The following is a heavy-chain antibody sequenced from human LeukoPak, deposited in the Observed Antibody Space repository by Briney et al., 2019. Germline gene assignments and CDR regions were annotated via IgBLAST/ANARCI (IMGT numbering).Heavy chain of an antibody. D-gene: IGHD6-13*01. CDR1: GYIFTANY. Sequence: AAVTVSCQASGYIFTANYMHWVRQPPGQGREWMGWINPNSGDTQSAQKFQGRVTMTRDTSISTAYMELNSLRSDDTAVYYCTRGQGSSWFDSWGQGSLVTVSS. CDR2: INPNSGDT. V-gene: IGHV1-2*02. CDR3: TRGQGSSWFDS. J-gene: IGHJ5*01.